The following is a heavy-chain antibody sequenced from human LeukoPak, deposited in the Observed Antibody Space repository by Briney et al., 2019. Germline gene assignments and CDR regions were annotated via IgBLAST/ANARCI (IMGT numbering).Heavy chain of an antibody. Sequence: GGSLRLSCAASGFTFSSYSINWVRQAPGKGLEWVAVISYDGSNKYYADSVKGRFTISRDNAKNSLYLQMNSLRAEDTAVYYCARDGLQQYYYYYMDVWGKGTTVTISS. CDR3: ARDGLQQYYYYYMDV. V-gene: IGHV3-30*04. CDR1: GFTFSSYS. J-gene: IGHJ6*03. CDR2: ISYDGSNK.